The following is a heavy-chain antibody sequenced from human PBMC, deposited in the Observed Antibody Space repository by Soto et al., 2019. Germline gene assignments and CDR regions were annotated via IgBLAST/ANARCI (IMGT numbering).Heavy chain of an antibody. J-gene: IGHJ4*02. CDR1: GFTFSTYA. V-gene: IGHV3-30-3*01. Sequence: QVQLVEAGGGVVQPGRSLRLSCAASGFTFSTYAVHWVRQAPGKGLEWVSVISNDESKKYYADSVKGRFTISRDNSNNSVYLQMTSLRAEDTAVYYCARSIAVAGLDYWGPGPLVTVSS. CDR3: ARSIAVAGLDY. CDR2: ISNDESKK. D-gene: IGHD6-19*01.